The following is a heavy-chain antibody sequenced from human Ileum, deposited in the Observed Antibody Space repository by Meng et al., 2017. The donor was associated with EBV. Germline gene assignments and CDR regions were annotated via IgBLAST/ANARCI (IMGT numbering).Heavy chain of an antibody. CDR3: ARDPIPVPGRNFDY. CDR1: GDSISSNSW. CDR2: IYHSGDS. D-gene: IGHD6-19*01. Sequence: QVQLQESGPGLVKPSGTLSLTCTVPGDSISSNSWWNWVRQPPGKGLEWIGDIYHSGDSNYNPSLKSRVTISLDNSNNQFSLTLSSVTAADTAVYYCARDPIPVPGRNFDYWGQGTLVTVSS. J-gene: IGHJ4*02. V-gene: IGHV4-4*02.